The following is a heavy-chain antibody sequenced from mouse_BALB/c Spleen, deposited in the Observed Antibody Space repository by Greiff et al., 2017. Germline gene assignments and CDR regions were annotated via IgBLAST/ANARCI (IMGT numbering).Heavy chain of an antibody. J-gene: IGHJ3*01. Sequence: QVQLQQSGPELVKPGASVKMSCKASGYTFTSYYIHWVKQRPGQGLEWIGWIYPGDGSTKYNEKFKGKTTLTADKSSSTAYMLLSSLTSEDSAIYFCARERFAYWGQGTLVTVSA. CDR1: GYTFTSYY. CDR2: IYPGDGST. V-gene: IGHV1S56*01. CDR3: ARERFAY.